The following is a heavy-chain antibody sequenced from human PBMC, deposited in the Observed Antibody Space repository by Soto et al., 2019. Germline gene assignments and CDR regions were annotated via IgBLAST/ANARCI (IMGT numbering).Heavy chain of an antibody. CDR2: IYYSGST. Sequence: QVQLQESGPGLVKPSQTLSLTCTVSGGSISSGGYYWSWIRQHPGKGLEWIGYIYYSGSTYYNPSLKSRVTISVDTSKNQFSLKLSSVTAADTTVYYCARGMGDWDYYGMDVWGQGTTVTVSS. CDR3: ARGMGDWDYYGMDV. V-gene: IGHV4-31*03. CDR1: GGSISSGGYY. D-gene: IGHD2-21*02. J-gene: IGHJ6*02.